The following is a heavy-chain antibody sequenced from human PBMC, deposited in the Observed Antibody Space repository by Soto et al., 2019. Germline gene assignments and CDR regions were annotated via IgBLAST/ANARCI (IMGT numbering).Heavy chain of an antibody. CDR2: IIPIFGTA. CDR3: ARVIWADYGGNSDWFDP. V-gene: IGHV1-69*01. D-gene: IGHD4-17*01. J-gene: IGHJ5*02. CDR1: GGTFSSYA. Sequence: QVQLVQSGAEVKKPGSSVKVSCKASGGTFSSYAISWVRQAPGQGLEWMGGIIPIFGTANYAQKFQGRVTITADESTSTAYMKLSSLRSEDTAVYYCARVIWADYGGNSDWFDPWGQGTLVTVSS.